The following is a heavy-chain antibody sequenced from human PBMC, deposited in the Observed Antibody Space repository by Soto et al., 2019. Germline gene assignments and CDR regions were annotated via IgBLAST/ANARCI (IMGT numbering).Heavy chain of an antibody. V-gene: IGHV4-4*02. D-gene: IGHD4-17*01. J-gene: IGHJ6*02. CDR3: ARDPGDGDYEGYYYYGMDV. CDR1: GGSISSSDW. CDR2: IYHSGST. Sequence: QVQLQELGPGLVKPSGTLSLTCAVSGGSISSSDWWSWVRQPPGKGLEWIGEIYHSGSTNYNPSLKSRVNISVDKSKNQFSLKLSSVTAADTAVYYCARDPGDGDYEGYYYYGMDVWGQGTTVTVSS.